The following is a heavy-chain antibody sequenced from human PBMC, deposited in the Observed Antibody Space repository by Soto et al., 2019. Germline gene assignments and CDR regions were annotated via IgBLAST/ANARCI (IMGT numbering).Heavy chain of an antibody. CDR2: IIPIFGTA. CDR1: GGTFSSYA. J-gene: IGHJ4*02. Sequence: ASVKVSCKASGGTFSSYAISWVRQAPGQGLEWMGGIIPIFGTANYAQKFQGRVTITADESTSTAYMELSSLRSEDTAVYYCARSITMIVGLFDYWGQGTLVTVSS. D-gene: IGHD3-22*01. CDR3: ARSITMIVGLFDY. V-gene: IGHV1-69*13.